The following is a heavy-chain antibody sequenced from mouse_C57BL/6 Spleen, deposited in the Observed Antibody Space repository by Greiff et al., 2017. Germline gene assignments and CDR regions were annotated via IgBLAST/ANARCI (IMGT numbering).Heavy chain of an antibody. CDR1: GYAFTNYL. V-gene: IGHV1-54*01. J-gene: IGHJ2*01. Sequence: QVQLQQSGAELVRPGTSVKVSCKASGYAFTNYLIEWVKQRPGQGLEWIGVINPGSGGTNYNEKFKGKATLTADKSSSTAYMQLSSLTSEDSAVYVCARGLGRGGDFDYWGQGTTLTVSS. CDR2: INPGSGGT. D-gene: IGHD4-1*01. CDR3: ARGLGRGGDFDY.